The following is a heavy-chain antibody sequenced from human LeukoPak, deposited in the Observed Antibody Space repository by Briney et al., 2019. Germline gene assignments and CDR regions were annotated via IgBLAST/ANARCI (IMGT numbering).Heavy chain of an antibody. CDR3: ARDFLGSSAFDI. Sequence: GGSLRLSCAASGFTFSSYAMHWVRQAPGKGLEWVAVISYDGSNKYYADSVKGRSTISRDNSKNTLYLQMNSLRAEDTAVYYCARDFLGSSAFDIWGQGTMVTVSS. V-gene: IGHV3-30-3*01. J-gene: IGHJ3*02. CDR1: GFTFSSYA. CDR2: ISYDGSNK. D-gene: IGHD2/OR15-2a*01.